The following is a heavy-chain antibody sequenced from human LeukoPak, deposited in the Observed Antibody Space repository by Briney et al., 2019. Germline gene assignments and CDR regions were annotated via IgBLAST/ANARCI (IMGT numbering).Heavy chain of an antibody. CDR2: IYYSGST. Sequence: PSETLSLTCTVSGGSISSGDYYWSWIRQPPGEGLEWIGYIYYSGSTYYNPSLKSRVTISVDTSKNQFSLKLSSVTAADTAVYYCARSGYSYDYDYWGQGTLVTVSS. D-gene: IGHD5-18*01. V-gene: IGHV4-30-4*01. CDR3: ARSGYSYDYDY. J-gene: IGHJ4*02. CDR1: GGSISSGDYY.